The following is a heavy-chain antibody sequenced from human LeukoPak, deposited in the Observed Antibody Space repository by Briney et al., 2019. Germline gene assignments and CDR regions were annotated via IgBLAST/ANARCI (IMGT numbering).Heavy chain of an antibody. Sequence: PGGSLRLSCTASGFTFGDYAMSWVRQAPGKGLEWVGFIRSKAYGGTTECAASVKGRFTISRDDSKSIAYLQMNSLKTEDTAVYYCTRLQWELSKSLDYWGQGTLVTVSS. J-gene: IGHJ4*02. CDR3: TRLQWELSKSLDY. D-gene: IGHD1-26*01. CDR1: GFTFGDYA. CDR2: IRSKAYGGTT. V-gene: IGHV3-49*04.